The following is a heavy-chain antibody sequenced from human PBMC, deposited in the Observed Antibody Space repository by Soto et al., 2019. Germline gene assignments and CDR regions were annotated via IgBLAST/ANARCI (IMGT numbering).Heavy chain of an antibody. CDR2: IIPIFGTA. CDR1: GGTFSSYA. Sequence: SVKVSCKASGGTFSSYAISWVRQAPGQGLEWMGGIIPIFGTANYAQKFQGRVTITADESTSTAYMELSSLRSEDTAVYYCARDRGYCSSTSCYMGDNWFDPWGQGTLVTVSS. J-gene: IGHJ5*02. D-gene: IGHD2-2*02. CDR3: ARDRGYCSSTSCYMGDNWFDP. V-gene: IGHV1-69*13.